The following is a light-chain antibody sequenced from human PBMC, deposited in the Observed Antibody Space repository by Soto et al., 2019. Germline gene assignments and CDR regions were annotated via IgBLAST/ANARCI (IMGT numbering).Light chain of an antibody. CDR3: HQYDSSPLT. J-gene: IGKJ4*01. Sequence: EIVLTQSPGTLSLSPGERATLSCRASQSVSSSYLAWYQQKPGQAPRLLIYGASSRATGIPDRFSGSGSGTAFTLTISTLEPEDFAVYYCHQYDSSPLTFGGGTKVEIK. CDR2: GAS. CDR1: QSVSSSY. V-gene: IGKV3-20*01.